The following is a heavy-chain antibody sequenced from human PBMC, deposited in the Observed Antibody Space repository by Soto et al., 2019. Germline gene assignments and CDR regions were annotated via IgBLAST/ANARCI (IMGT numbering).Heavy chain of an antibody. CDR1: GDTFTTNY. Sequence: QEQLVQSGAEVKEPGASLKVSCKASGDTFTTNYIHWVRQAPGQGLEWMGRINPSSGATLYAQKFQGRLTLTTDTSTSTVYMDLNSLKPEVSAVYYCASRVLCDMDVWGQGTTVTVSS. D-gene: IGHD2-21*01. CDR2: INPSSGAT. V-gene: IGHV1-46*01. CDR3: ASRVLCDMDV. J-gene: IGHJ6*02.